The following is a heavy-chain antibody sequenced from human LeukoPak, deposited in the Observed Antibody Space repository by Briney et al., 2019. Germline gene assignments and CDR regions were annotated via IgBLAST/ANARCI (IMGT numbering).Heavy chain of an antibody. J-gene: IGHJ4*02. V-gene: IGHV3-53*01. CDR1: GFTVSSNY. CDR2: IYSGGST. CDR3: ARVDYGSGSYFDY. Sequence: GGSLRLSCAASGFTVSSNYMSWVRRAPGKGLEWVSVIYSGGSTDYADSVKGRFAISRDNSKNMLYLQLNSLRAEDTALYYCARVDYGSGSYFDYWGQGTLVTVSS. D-gene: IGHD3-10*01.